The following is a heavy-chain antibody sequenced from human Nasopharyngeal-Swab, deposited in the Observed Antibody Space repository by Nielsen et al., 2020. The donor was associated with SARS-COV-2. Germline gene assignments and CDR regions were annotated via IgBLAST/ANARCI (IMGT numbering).Heavy chain of an antibody. D-gene: IGHD3-10*01. CDR3: AKAEGSGSYYGLYYYYYGMDV. CDR2: INGSGGST. Sequence: WIRQPPGKGLEWVSAINGSGGSTYYADSVKGRFTISRDNSKNTLYLQMNSLRAEDTAVYYCAKAEGSGSYYGLYYYYYGMDVWGQGTTVTVSS. J-gene: IGHJ6*02. V-gene: IGHV3-23*01.